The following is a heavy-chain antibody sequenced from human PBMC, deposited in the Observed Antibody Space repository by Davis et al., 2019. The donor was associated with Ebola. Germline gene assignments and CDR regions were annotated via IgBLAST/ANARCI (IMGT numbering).Heavy chain of an antibody. D-gene: IGHD6-13*01. CDR1: GYSFTSYW. Sequence: GESLKISCKGSGYSFTSYWISWVRQMPGKGLEWMGRIDPSDSYTNYSPSFQGHVTISVDKSISTAYLQWSGLRASDTAMYYCARRAAVGTNYYYGMDVWGKGTTVTVSS. V-gene: IGHV5-10-1*01. CDR3: ARRAAVGTNYYYGMDV. CDR2: IDPSDSYT. J-gene: IGHJ6*04.